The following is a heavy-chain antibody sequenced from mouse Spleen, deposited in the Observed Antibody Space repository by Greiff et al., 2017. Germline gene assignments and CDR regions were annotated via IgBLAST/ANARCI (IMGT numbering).Heavy chain of an antibody. Sequence: EVQLQQSGPELVKPGASVKMSCKASGYTFTDYNMHWVKQSHGKSLEWIGYINPNNGGTSYNQKFKGKATLTVNKSSSTAYMELRSLTSEDSAVYYCARGIHYYDGRPFAYWGQGTPVTVSA. CDR2: INPNNGGT. CDR3: ARGIHYYDGRPFAY. V-gene: IGHV1-22*01. J-gene: IGHJ3*01. CDR1: GYTFTDYN. D-gene: IGHD1-2*01.